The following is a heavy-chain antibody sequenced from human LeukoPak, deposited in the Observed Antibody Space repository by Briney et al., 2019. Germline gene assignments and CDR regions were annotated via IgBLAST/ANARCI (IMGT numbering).Heavy chain of an antibody. Sequence: SETLSLTCTVSGGSISSYYWSWIRQPPGKGLEWIGYMYYSGSSDYNPSLKSRVTISVDTSKKQFFLKLTSVTAADTAVYYCARSTWYVNGMDVWGQGTTVSVSS. J-gene: IGHJ6*02. CDR3: ARSTWYVNGMDV. V-gene: IGHV4-59*08. CDR2: MYYSGSS. D-gene: IGHD6-13*01. CDR1: GGSISSYY.